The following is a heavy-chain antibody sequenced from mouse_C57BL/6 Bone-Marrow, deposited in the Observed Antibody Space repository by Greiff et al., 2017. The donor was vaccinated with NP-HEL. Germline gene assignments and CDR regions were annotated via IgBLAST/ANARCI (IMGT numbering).Heavy chain of an antibody. V-gene: IGHV1-42*01. CDR1: GYSFTGYY. D-gene: IGHD2-1*01. CDR3: ARYYGNYEAWFAY. CDR2: INPSTGGT. Sequence: VQLQQSGPELVKPGASVKISCKASGYSFTGYYMNWVKQSPEKSLEWIGEINPSTGGTTYNQKFKAKATLTVDKSSSTAYMQLKSLTSEDSAVYYCARYYGNYEAWFAYWGQGTLVTVSA. J-gene: IGHJ3*01.